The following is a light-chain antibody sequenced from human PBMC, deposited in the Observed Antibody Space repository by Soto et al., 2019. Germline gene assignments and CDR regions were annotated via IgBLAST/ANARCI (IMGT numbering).Light chain of an antibody. CDR1: QSVSSN. V-gene: IGKV3-20*01. Sequence: EIVVTQTPATLSVSPGERPTLSCRASQSVSSNLAWYQQKPGQAPRLLICGASTRATGIPARFTGSGFGTDFNLTISRLAPEDLAVYYCQQYGRSPRTFGQGTKVDIK. J-gene: IGKJ1*01. CDR2: GAS. CDR3: QQYGRSPRT.